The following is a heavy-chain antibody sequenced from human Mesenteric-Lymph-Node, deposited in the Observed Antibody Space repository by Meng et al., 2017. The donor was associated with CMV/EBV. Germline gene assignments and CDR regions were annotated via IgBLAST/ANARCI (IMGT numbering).Heavy chain of an antibody. V-gene: IGHV3-74*01. CDR3: ARGLGDGYKVRLSGHNWFDP. CDR1: GFTFSSYS. Sequence: GESLKISCAASGFTFSSYSMNWVRQAPGKGLVWVSRINSDGSSTTYADSVKGRFTISRDNTKNTLYLQMNSLRAEDTAMYYCARGLGDGYKVRLSGHNWFDPWGLGTLVTVSS. CDR2: INSDGSST. D-gene: IGHD5-24*01. J-gene: IGHJ5*02.